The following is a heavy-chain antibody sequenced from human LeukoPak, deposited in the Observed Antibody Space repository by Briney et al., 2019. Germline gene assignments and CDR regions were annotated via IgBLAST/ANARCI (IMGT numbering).Heavy chain of an antibody. CDR2: IKEHGSEK. CDR3: ASKPRGLYYYMDV. V-gene: IGHV3-7*01. CDR1: GFTFSSYW. J-gene: IGHJ6*03. Sequence: PGGSLRLSCAASGFTFSSYWMTWVRQAPGKGLEWVASIKEHGSEKYFVDSVKGRFTISRDDAKNSLYLQMNSLRAKDTAVYYCASKPRGLYYYMDVWGKGPTVTVSS. D-gene: IGHD3-10*01.